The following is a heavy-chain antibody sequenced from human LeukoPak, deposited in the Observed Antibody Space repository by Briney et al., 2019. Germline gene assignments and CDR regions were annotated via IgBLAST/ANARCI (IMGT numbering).Heavy chain of an antibody. CDR3: AKRKGGLRDPDY. V-gene: IGHV3-23*01. Sequence: GGSLRLSCAASGFAFSSYAMSWVRQAPGKGLEWVSAISGRGDRTYYADSVKGRSTISRDNSKNTLYLQMNSLRAEDTAVYYCAKRKGGLRDPDYWGQGTLVTVSS. CDR2: ISGRGDRT. CDR1: GFAFSSYA. J-gene: IGHJ4*02. D-gene: IGHD3-16*01.